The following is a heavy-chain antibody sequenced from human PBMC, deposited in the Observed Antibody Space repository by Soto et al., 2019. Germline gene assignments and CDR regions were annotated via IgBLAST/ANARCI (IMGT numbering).Heavy chain of an antibody. CDR1: GGSISSGGYY. V-gene: IGHV4-31*03. CDR2: IYYSGST. D-gene: IGHD6-19*01. CDR3: ARDNAEAVAGTWYFDY. Sequence: PSETLSLTCTVSGGSISSGGYYWSWIRQHPGKGMEWIGYIYYSGSTYYNPSLKSRVTISVDTSKNQFSLKLSSVTAADTAVYYCARDNAEAVAGTWYFDYWGQGTLVTVSS. J-gene: IGHJ4*02.